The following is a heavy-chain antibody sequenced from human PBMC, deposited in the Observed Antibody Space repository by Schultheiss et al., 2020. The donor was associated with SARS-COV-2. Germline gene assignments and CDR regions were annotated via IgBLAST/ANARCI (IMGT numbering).Heavy chain of an antibody. V-gene: IGHV4-4*07. D-gene: IGHD2/OR15-2a*01. J-gene: IGHJ4*02. CDR2: IYTSGST. CDR1: GGSISSYY. CDR3: AREIDRIAFDS. Sequence: SQTLSLTCTVSGGSISSYYWSWIREPAGKGLEWIGRIYTSGSTNYNPSLKSRVTMSVDTSKNQFSLNLSSVTAADTAVYYCAREIDRIAFDSWGQGTLVTVSS.